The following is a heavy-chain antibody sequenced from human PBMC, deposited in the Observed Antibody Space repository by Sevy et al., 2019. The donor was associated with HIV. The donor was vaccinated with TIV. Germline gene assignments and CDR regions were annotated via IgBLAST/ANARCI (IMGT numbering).Heavy chain of an antibody. CDR1: GFSFSSYG. J-gene: IGHJ6*02. V-gene: IGHV3-30*03. D-gene: IGHD3-3*02. CDR2: ISYDINKN. Sequence: GGPLRLSCVASGFSFSSYGMHWVPQAPGKGLERVALISYDINKNNYADSVKGRFTISRDNSKNTLYLQMNSLRPEDTAVYYCARDLASSGNGLDVWGQGTTVTVSS. CDR3: ARDLASSGNGLDV.